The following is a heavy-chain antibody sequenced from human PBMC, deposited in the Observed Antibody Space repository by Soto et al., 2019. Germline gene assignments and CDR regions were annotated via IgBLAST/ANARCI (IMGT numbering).Heavy chain of an antibody. J-gene: IGHJ6*02. CDR1: GYSFSNYG. D-gene: IGHD3-3*01. CDR3: AKDMTRFLAWPHYFRGLDV. Sequence: PGGSLRLSCEASGYSFSNYGMHWVRQAPGKGLEWVAAISYNGITKYYSDSLKGRFTISKDNSKNTLYLEMNSLRPEDTVVYYCAKDMTRFLAWPHYFRGLDVWGQGTTVTVSS. V-gene: IGHV3-30*18. CDR2: ISYNGITK.